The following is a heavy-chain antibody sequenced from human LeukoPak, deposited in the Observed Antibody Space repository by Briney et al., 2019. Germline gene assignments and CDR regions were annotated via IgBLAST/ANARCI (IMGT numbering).Heavy chain of an antibody. CDR1: GFTFSNYA. CDR3: ARDPITIFGVVDY. Sequence: PGGSLRLSCAASGFTFSNYAMSWVRQAPGKGLEWVAGISGTGGSTHYADSVKGRFTISRDNAKNSPYLQMNSLRAEDTAVYYCARDPITIFGVVDYWGQGTLITVSS. D-gene: IGHD3-3*01. CDR2: ISGTGGST. V-gene: IGHV3-23*01. J-gene: IGHJ4*02.